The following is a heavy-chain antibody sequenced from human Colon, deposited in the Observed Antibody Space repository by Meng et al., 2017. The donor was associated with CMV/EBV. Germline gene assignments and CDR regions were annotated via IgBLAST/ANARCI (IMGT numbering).Heavy chain of an antibody. D-gene: IGHD5/OR15-5a*01. V-gene: IGHV1-18*01. CDR1: GYNFNTYG. J-gene: IGHJ3*02. Sequence: VQLVQSGAEVKKPGASVRVSCYASGYNFNTYGITWVRQAPGQGLEWMGWITASNGDTQYAQKFQGRVTLTADASTRSAYMELRNLRSDDTAVYFCARDVSGAFDIWGQGTMVTVSS. CDR3: ARDVSGAFDI. CDR2: ITASNGDT.